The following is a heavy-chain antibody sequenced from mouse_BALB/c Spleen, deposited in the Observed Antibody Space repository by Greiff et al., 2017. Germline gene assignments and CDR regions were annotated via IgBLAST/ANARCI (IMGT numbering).Heavy chain of an antibody. CDR2: ISSGSSTI. CDR1: GFTFSSFG. D-gene: IGHD2-10*02. V-gene: IGHV5-17*02. J-gene: IGHJ4*01. Sequence: EVHLVESGGGLVQPGGSRKLSCAASGFTFSSFGMHWVRQAPEKGLEWVAYISSGSSTIYYADTVKGRFTISRDNPKNTLFLQMTSLRSEDTAMYYCASPVSGYAMDYWGQGTSVTVSS. CDR3: ASPVSGYAMDY.